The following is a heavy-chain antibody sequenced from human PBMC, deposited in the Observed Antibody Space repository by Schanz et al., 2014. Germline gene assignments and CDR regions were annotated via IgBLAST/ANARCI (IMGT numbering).Heavy chain of an antibody. V-gene: IGHV3-23*04. D-gene: IGHD3-10*01. J-gene: IGHJ5*02. Sequence: VQLVESGGGVVQPGGSLRLSCAASGFTFSSYSMHWVRQAPGKGLAWVSAISGSGGSTYYADSVKGRFTISRDNSNHTLYLQMDSRRAEDTAVYYCARAPPLVRGIAGWFGPWGQGSLVTVSS. CDR1: GFTFSSYS. CDR3: ARAPPLVRGIAGWFGP. CDR2: ISGSGGST.